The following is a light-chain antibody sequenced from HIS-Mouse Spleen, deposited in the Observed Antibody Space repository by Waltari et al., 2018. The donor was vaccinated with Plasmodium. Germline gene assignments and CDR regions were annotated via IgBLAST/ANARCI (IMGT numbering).Light chain of an antibody. J-gene: IGLJ3*02. CDR3: YSTDSSGNHRV. CDR2: EDS. V-gene: IGLV3-10*01. CDR1: ALPKKY. Sequence: SYELTQPPSVSVSPGQTARITCSGDALPKKYAYWYQQKSGQATVLVIYEDSKRPSGSPDRLSGSSSGTMATLTISGAQVEDEADYYCYSTDSSGNHRVFGGGTKLTVL.